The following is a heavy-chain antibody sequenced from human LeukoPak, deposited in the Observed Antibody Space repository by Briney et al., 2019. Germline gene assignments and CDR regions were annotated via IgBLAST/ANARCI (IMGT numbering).Heavy chain of an antibody. Sequence: GGSLRLSCAASGFTFSSYAMRWVRQAPGKGLEWVAVISYDGSNKYYADSVKGRFTISRDNSKNTLYLQMNSLRAEDTAVYYCAKDDRIQARRYSYNYWGQGTLVTVSS. J-gene: IGHJ4*02. CDR3: AKDDRIQARRYSYNY. D-gene: IGHD5-18*01. CDR2: ISYDGSNK. CDR1: GFTFSSYA. V-gene: IGHV3-30*04.